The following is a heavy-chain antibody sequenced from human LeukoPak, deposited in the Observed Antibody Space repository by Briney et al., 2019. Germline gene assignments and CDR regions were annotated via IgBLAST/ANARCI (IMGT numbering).Heavy chain of an antibody. V-gene: IGHV1-46*01. CDR1: GYTFISYY. CDR2: INPDGGGT. J-gene: IGHJ4*02. CDR3: ARETVVVVDANYFDN. D-gene: IGHD2-15*01. Sequence: ASVRVSCKASGYTFISYYMHWVGQAPGQGLEWMGIINPDGGGTTYAQKFQGRVAMTRDTSTSTFYMEVTSLRSEDTAVYYCARETVVVVDANYFDNWGQGTLVTVSS.